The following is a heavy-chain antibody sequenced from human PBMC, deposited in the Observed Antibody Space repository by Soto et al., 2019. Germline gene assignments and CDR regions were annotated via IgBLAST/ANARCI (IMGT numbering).Heavy chain of an antibody. CDR1: GYTFTSYG. Sequence: ASVKVSCKASGYTFTSYGISWVRQAPGQGLEWMGWISGNNGNTNYAQRLQGRVTMTTDTPTRTAYMELRSLRSDDTAVYYCASCGSSGYGFSGDCAYWGQGTLVTVSS. V-gene: IGHV1-18*04. D-gene: IGHD5-12*01. J-gene: IGHJ4*02. CDR3: ASCGSSGYGFSGDCAY. CDR2: ISGNNGNT.